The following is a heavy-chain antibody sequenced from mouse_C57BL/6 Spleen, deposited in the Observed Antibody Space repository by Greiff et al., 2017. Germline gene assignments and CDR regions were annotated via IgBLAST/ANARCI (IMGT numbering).Heavy chain of an antibody. J-gene: IGHJ4*01. V-gene: IGHV3-6*01. CDR1: GYSITSGYY. CDR2: ISYDGSN. Sequence: ESGPGLVKPSQSLSLTCSVTGYSITSGYYWNWIRQFPGNKLEWMGYISYDGSNNYNPSLKNRISITRDTSKNQFFLKLNSVTTEDTATYYCASYGNYEDAMDYWGQGTSVTVSS. CDR3: ASYGNYEDAMDY. D-gene: IGHD2-1*01.